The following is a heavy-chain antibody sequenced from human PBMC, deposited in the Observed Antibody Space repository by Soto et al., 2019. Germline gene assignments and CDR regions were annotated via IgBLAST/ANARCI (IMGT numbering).Heavy chain of an antibody. CDR1: GFTFSNYD. D-gene: IGHD5-12*01. V-gene: IGHV3-11*01. CDR3: ARVPPRDGYNFDY. Sequence: PGGSLRLSCAASGFTFSNYDMGWIRQAPGKGLEWVSYISSSTNIIHYADSVKGRFTISRDDAKNSLYLQMNSLRVEDTAVYYCARVPPRDGYNFDYWGQGTLVTVSS. J-gene: IGHJ4*02. CDR2: ISSSTNII.